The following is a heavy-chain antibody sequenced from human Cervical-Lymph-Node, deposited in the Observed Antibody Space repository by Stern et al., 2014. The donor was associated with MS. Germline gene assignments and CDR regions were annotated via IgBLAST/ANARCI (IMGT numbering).Heavy chain of an antibody. CDR1: GYTFTSYG. CDR2: IIAYKGNT. Sequence: VQLEESGAEVKKPGASVKVSCKASGYTFTSYGISWVRQAPGQGLEWMGCIIAYKGNTNYAQNLQVRVTMATDTSPSTAFMELRSLRSDDTAVYYCARGLLGSENAFDIWGQGTMVTVSS. V-gene: IGHV1-18*01. J-gene: IGHJ3*02. D-gene: IGHD2-15*01. CDR3: ARGLLGSENAFDI.